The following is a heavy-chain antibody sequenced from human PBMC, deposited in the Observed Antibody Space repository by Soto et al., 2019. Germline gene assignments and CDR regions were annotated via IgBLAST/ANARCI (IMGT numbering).Heavy chain of an antibody. D-gene: IGHD3-3*01. J-gene: IGHJ5*02. CDR1: GGSIISGGYS. Sequence: SETLSLTCAVSGGSIISGGYSWSWIRQPPGKGLEWIGYIYHSGSTYYNPSLKSRVTISVDTSKNQFSLKLSSVTAADTAVHYCAREVFGVVISNWLDPWGQGTLVTVS. CDR2: IYHSGST. V-gene: IGHV4-30-2*01. CDR3: AREVFGVVISNWLDP.